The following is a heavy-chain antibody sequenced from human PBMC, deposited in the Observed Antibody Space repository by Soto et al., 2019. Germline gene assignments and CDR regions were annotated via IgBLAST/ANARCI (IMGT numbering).Heavy chain of an antibody. V-gene: IGHV4-39*02. CDR1: GASISSRDYY. D-gene: IGHD2-2*01. CDR2: IDYNGAT. CDR3: GRVMIGTSRHTDSDY. J-gene: IGHJ4*02. Sequence: SETLSLTCSVSGASISSRDYYWGWIRQTPGRGLEWIGNIDYNGATYYNPSLKSRVTVSKDTSKNQFSLKVASVTAADTAIYYCGRVMIGTSRHTDSDYWGQGTQVTVSS.